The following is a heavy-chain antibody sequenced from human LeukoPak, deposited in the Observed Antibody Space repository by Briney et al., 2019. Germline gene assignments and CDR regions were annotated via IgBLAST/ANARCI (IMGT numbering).Heavy chain of an antibody. J-gene: IGHJ4*02. D-gene: IGHD3-10*01. Sequence: PGGSLRLSCTASGFTFGDYAMSWVRQAPGKGLEWVGFIRSKAYGGTTEYAASVKGRFTISRDDSKSIAYLQMNRLKTEDTAVYYCTREPTMSNYYGSGSPHYWGQGTLVTVSS. V-gene: IGHV3-49*04. CDR3: TREPTMSNYYGSGSPHY. CDR2: IRSKAYGGTT. CDR1: GFTFGDYA.